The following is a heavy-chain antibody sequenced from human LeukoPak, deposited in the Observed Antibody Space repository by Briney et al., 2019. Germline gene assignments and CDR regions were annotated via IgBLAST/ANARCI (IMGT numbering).Heavy chain of an antibody. Sequence: SETLSLTCTVSGGSISSYYWSWIRQPPGKGLEWIGYIYYSGSTYYNPSLKSRVTISVDTSKNQFSLKLSSVTAADTAVYYCARETQWLAGYAFDIWGQGTVVTVSS. V-gene: IGHV4-59*12. J-gene: IGHJ3*02. CDR3: ARETQWLAGYAFDI. CDR1: GGSISSYY. CDR2: IYYSGST. D-gene: IGHD6-19*01.